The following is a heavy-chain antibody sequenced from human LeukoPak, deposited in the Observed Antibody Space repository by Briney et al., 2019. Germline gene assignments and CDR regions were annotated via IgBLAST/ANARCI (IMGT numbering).Heavy chain of an antibody. Sequence: GESLKISCKGSGYSFTSYWIGWVRQMPGKGLEWMGIIYPGDFDTRYGPSFQGQVTISADESISTAYLQWSSLKASDTAMYYCASYQKGYGSGKSSWFDPWGQGTLVTVSS. V-gene: IGHV5-51*01. CDR3: ASYQKGYGSGKSSWFDP. D-gene: IGHD3-10*01. CDR1: GYSFTSYW. CDR2: IYPGDFDT. J-gene: IGHJ5*02.